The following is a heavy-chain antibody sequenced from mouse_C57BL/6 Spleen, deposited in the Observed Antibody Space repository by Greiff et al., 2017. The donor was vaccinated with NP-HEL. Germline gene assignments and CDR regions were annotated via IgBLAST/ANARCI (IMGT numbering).Heavy chain of an antibody. Sequence: EVKLQESGPGLVKPSQSLSLTCSVTGYSITSGYYWNWIRQFPGNKLEWMGYISYDGSNNYNPSLKNRISITRDTSKNQFFLKLNSVTTEDTATYYCARVYYGPYAMDYWGQGTSVTVSS. J-gene: IGHJ4*01. CDR1: GYSITSGYY. D-gene: IGHD1-1*01. CDR2: ISYDGSN. CDR3: ARVYYGPYAMDY. V-gene: IGHV3-6*01.